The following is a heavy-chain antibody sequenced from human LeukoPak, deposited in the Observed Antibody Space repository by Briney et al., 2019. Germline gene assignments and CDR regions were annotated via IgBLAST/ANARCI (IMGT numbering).Heavy chain of an antibody. J-gene: IGHJ4*02. D-gene: IGHD4-11*01. Sequence: GGSLRLSCAASGFTFSSYSMNWVRQAPGRGLEWVSSISTRSSHIYYADSVKGRFTISRDNAKNSLYLHMNSLRAEDTAVYYCARDWDYSFAYWCQGTLVTVSS. V-gene: IGHV3-21*01. CDR1: GFTFSSYS. CDR2: ISTRSSHI. CDR3: ARDWDYSFAY.